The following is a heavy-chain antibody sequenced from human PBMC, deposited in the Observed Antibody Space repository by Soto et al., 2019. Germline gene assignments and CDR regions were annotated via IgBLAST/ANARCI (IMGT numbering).Heavy chain of an antibody. V-gene: IGHV3-21*01. D-gene: IGHD6-13*01. J-gene: IGHJ4*02. CDR3: ARDSTHIAPFEY. CDR1: GFTFSSYS. CDR2: ISSSSSYI. Sequence: LTCAASGFTFSSYSMNWVRQAPGKGLEWVSSISSSSSYICYADSVKGRFTISRDNAKNSLYLQMNSLRAEDTAVYYCARDSTHIAPFEYWGQGTLVTVPS.